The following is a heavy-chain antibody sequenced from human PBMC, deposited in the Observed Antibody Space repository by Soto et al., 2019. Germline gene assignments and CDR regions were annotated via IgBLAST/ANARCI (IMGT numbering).Heavy chain of an antibody. Sequence: GGSLRLACAASGFTFSSYWMSWVRQAPGKGLEWVANIKQDGSEKYYVDSVKGRFTISRDNAKNSLYLQMNSLRAEDTAVYYFARDGGYDDYYFDFWGQRTLDTVSS. CDR3: ARDGGYDDYYFDF. V-gene: IGHV3-7*01. CDR2: IKQDGSEK. J-gene: IGHJ4*02. D-gene: IGHD5-12*01. CDR1: GFTFSSYW.